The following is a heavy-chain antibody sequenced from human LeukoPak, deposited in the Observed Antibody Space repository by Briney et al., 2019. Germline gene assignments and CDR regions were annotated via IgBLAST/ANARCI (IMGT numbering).Heavy chain of an antibody. CDR3: AKDLAKELLYRRGKYYFDY. CDR1: GFIFSIYA. D-gene: IGHD3-3*01. Sequence: GTSLGLSCAASGFIFSIYAIHWVRQAPGKGLEWVTVISYDGTSKYYADSVKGRFTISRDNSKNTLYLQMNSLRAEDTAVYYCAKDLAKELLYRRGKYYFDYWGRGILVTVPS. V-gene: IGHV3-30*04. J-gene: IGHJ4*02. CDR2: ISYDGTSK.